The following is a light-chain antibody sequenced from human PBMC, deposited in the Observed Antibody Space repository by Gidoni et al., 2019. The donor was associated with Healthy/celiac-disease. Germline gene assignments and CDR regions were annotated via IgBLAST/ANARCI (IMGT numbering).Light chain of an antibody. V-gene: IGKV1-39*01. CDR1: QSISSY. Sequence: DIQMPQSPSSLSASVGARVTITCRASQSISSYLNWYQQKPGKAPKLLIYAASSLQSGVPSRFSGSGSGTDFTLTISSLQPEDCATYYCQQSYSTPRTFXEXTKVEIK. J-gene: IGKJ4*02. CDR2: AAS. CDR3: QQSYSTPRT.